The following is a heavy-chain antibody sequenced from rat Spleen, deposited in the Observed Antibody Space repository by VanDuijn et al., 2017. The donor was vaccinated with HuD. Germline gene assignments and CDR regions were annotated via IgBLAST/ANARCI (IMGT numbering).Heavy chain of an antibody. CDR2: ISYDGSRT. D-gene: IGHD1-4*01. J-gene: IGHJ2*01. V-gene: IGHV5-7*01. CDR3: ARPNYPGFNYFDY. CDR1: GFTFSDYY. Sequence: EVQLMESGGGLVEPGRSLKLSCEASGFTFSDYYMAWVRQAPTTGLEWVASISYDGSRTYYRESVKGRFTISRDNAKSTLYLQMDSLRSEDTATYYCARPNYPGFNYFDYWGQGVMVTVSS.